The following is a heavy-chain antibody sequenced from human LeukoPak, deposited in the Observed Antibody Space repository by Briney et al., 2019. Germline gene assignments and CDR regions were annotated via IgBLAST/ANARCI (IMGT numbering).Heavy chain of an antibody. V-gene: IGHV1-24*01. CDR3: ATVPLRYYYDSSGYHLVFDY. CDR1: GYTLTELS. D-gene: IGHD3-22*01. Sequence: GASVKVSCKVSGYTLTELSMHWVRQAPGKGLEWMGGFDPEGGETIYAQKFQGRVTMTEDTSTDTAYMELSSLRSEDTAVYYCATVPLRYYYDSSGYHLVFDYWGQGTLVTVSS. CDR2: FDPEGGET. J-gene: IGHJ4*02.